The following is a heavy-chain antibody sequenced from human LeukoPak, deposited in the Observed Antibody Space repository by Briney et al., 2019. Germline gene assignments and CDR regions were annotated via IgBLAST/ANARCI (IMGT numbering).Heavy chain of an antibody. Sequence: ASVTVSCTASGYTFTGYYMHWVRQAPGQGLEWMGWINPNSGGTNYAQKFQGRVTMTRDTSISTAYMELSRLRSDDTAVYYCASGYDYGDYALDYWGQGTLVTVSS. J-gene: IGHJ4*02. V-gene: IGHV1-2*02. CDR3: ASGYDYGDYALDY. D-gene: IGHD4-17*01. CDR1: GYTFTGYY. CDR2: INPNSGGT.